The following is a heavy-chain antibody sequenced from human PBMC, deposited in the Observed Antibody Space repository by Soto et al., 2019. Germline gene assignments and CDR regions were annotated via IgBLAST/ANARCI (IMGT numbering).Heavy chain of an antibody. J-gene: IGHJ4*02. D-gene: IGHD3-16*01. V-gene: IGHV3-66*01. CDR2: IYRGGER. CDR3: ARDRREGDTL. CDR1: GFYVRNYY. Sequence: EVQVVESGGGLVPPGGSLRLSCAASGFYVRNYYMSWFRQAPGKGLEWVSVIYRGGERYYADSVQGRFTTSRDISRNSLDLQMNSLRVDDTAVYYCARDRREGDTLWGQGVVVTVYS.